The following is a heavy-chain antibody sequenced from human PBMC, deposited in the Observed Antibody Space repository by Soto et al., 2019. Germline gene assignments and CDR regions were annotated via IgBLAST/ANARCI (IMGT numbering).Heavy chain of an antibody. J-gene: IGHJ6*02. V-gene: IGHV1-18*01. CDR1: GYTFTSYG. CDR3: ARFSGGSYNTYYFYYGMDV. CDR2: ISAYNGNT. Sequence: ASVKVSCKASGYTFTSYGISWVRQAPGQGVDWMGWISAYNGNTKYAQDLQGRVTMTTDTSTSTAYMELRSLTSDDTAVYYCARFSGGSYNTYYFYYGMDVWGQGTTVTVSS. D-gene: IGHD2-15*01.